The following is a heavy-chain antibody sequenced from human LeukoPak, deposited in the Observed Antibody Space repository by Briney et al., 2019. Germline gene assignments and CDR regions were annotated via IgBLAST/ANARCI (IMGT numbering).Heavy chain of an antibody. CDR2: IYYTGRT. Sequence: SETLSLTCTVSGGSISSSSHSWGWIRQPPGKGLEWTGSIYYTGRTYYNTSLKSRVTISVDTSKNQFSLKLSSVTAADTAVYYCAQSLGSSNWIGNGFDPWGQGTLVTVSS. V-gene: IGHV4-39*01. CDR1: GGSISSSSHS. J-gene: IGHJ5*02. D-gene: IGHD6-13*01. CDR3: AQSLGSSNWIGNGFDP.